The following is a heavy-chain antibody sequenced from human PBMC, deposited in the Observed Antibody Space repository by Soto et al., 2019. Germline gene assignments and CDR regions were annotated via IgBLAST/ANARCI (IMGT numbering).Heavy chain of an antibody. CDR1: GLCLSSSGVG. D-gene: IGHD3-10*01. CDR3: AQSRGPLAE. Sequence: GPPVVNPTQTLTLTWTLSGLCLSSSGVGVSWIRQSPGQVLEWLAVIYWDDDKRYSPSLRNRLTITKDISENQVVLTMTNMDPVDTGTHHCAQSRGPLAEWGQGTMVTV. V-gene: IGHV2-5*02. CDR2: IYWDDDK. J-gene: IGHJ4*02.